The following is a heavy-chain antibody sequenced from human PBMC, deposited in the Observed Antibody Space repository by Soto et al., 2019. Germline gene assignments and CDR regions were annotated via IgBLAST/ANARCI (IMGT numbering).Heavy chain of an antibody. J-gene: IGHJ4*02. CDR3: AHVYGGYDNFDY. Sequence: QITLKESGPTLVKPTQTLTLTCTFSGFSLSTSGVGVGGIRQPPGKALEWLALIYWDDDKRYSPSLKSRLTITKDTSKHQVVLTMTNMDPVDTATYYCAHVYGGYDNFDYWGQGTLVTVSS. CDR2: IYWDDDK. D-gene: IGHD5-12*01. CDR1: GFSLSTSGVG. V-gene: IGHV2-5*02.